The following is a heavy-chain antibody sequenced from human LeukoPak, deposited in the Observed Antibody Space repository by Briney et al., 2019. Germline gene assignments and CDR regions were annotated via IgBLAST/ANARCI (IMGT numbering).Heavy chain of an antibody. CDR1: GYTFTSCD. CDR2: MNPNSGNT. CDR3: TRGSSGRRDN. V-gene: IGHV1-8*01. D-gene: IGHD6-19*01. J-gene: IGHJ4*02. Sequence: GASVTVSCKASGYTFTSCDINWVRQATGQGLEWMGWMNPNSGNTGYGQSFQGRITMTTDISIGTAYMELSNLTSEDTAIYYCTRGSSGRRDNWGQGTLVTVSA.